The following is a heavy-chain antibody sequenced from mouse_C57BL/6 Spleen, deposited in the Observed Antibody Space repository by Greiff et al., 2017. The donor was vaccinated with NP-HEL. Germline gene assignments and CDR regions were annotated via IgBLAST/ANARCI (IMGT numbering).Heavy chain of an antibody. J-gene: IGHJ1*03. D-gene: IGHD2-1*01. CDR3: ARGGGYGNYRYFDV. CDR1: GYTFTSYW. CDR2: ISPGSGST. Sequence: VQLQQPGAELVKPGASVKMSCKASGYTFTSYWITWVKQRPGQGLEWIGDISPGSGSTTYNEKFKSKATLTVDTSSCTAYMQLSSLTSEDSAVYYCARGGGYGNYRYFDVWGTGTTVTVSS. V-gene: IGHV1-55*01.